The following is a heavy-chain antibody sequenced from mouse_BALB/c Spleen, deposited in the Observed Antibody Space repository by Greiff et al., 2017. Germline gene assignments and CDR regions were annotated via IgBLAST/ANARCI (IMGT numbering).Heavy chain of an antibody. J-gene: IGHJ2*01. D-gene: IGHD1-2*01. CDR3: ARSGTTADY. CDR2: ISYSGST. V-gene: IGHV3-2*02. CDR1: GYSITSDYA. Sequence: VQLKESGPGLVKPSQSLSLTCTVTGYSITSDYAWNWIRQFPGNKLEWMGYISYSGSTSYNPSLKSRISITRDTSKNQFFLQLNSVTTEDTATYYCARSGTTADYWGQGTTLTVSS.